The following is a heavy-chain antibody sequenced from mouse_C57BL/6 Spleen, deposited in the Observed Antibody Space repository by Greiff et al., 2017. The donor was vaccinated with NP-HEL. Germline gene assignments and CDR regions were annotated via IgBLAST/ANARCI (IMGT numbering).Heavy chain of an antibody. CDR1: GYTFTSYW. CDR2: IDPSDSYT. V-gene: IGHV1-50*01. J-gene: IGHJ3*01. D-gene: IGHD1-1*01. Sequence: QVQLQQPGAELVKPGASVKLSCKASGYTFTSYWMQWVKQRPGQGLEWIGEIDPSDSYTNYNQQFKGKATLTVDTSSSTAYMQLSSLTSEDSAVYYCARRDYGSSYPFAYWGQGTLVTVSA. CDR3: ARRDYGSSYPFAY.